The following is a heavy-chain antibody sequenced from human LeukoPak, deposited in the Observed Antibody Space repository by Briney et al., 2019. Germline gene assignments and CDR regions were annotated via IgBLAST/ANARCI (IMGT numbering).Heavy chain of an antibody. J-gene: IGHJ4*02. CDR2: IDWNGGRT. CDR1: GFTFSSYG. Sequence: GGSLRLSCAASGFTFSSYGMSWVRQAPGKGLEWVSGIDWNGGRTGYADSVKGRFTISRDNAKNSLYLQMNSLRAEDTALYYCARPGPTFGGVITYFDYWGQGTLVTVSS. V-gene: IGHV3-20*04. D-gene: IGHD3-16*02. CDR3: ARPGPTFGGVITYFDY.